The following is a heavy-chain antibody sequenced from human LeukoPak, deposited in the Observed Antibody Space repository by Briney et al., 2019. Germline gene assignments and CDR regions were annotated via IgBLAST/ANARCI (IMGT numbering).Heavy chain of an antibody. CDR3: ATGRSGTWFPFDY. V-gene: IGHV1-46*01. CDR2: INPSGGGT. J-gene: IGHJ4*02. CDR1: GYTFTRSY. Sequence: GASVKLSCKTSGYTFTRSYMNWVRQAPGEGLEWMGIINPSGGGTTYVQKFQGRITMTRDTSTSTVYMELSSLKYEDTAVYYCATGRSGTWFPFDYWGQGTLVTVSS. D-gene: IGHD3-10*01.